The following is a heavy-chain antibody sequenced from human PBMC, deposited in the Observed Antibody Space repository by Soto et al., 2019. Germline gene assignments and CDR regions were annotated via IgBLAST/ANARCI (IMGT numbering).Heavy chain of an antibody. CDR1: GYTFSDYG. D-gene: IGHD2-2*01. V-gene: IGHV1-18*01. CDR2: INTYNVNT. Sequence: QVHLVQSEGEVKKPGASVKVSCKTSGYTFSDYGVSWVRQAPGQGLEWMGWINTYNVNTRYEQKFQCRVTLSTDASTRTVFLDLTSLKCAASSVYYCARGFIPENYWGQGTRVTVSS. CDR3: ARGFIPENY. J-gene: IGHJ4*02.